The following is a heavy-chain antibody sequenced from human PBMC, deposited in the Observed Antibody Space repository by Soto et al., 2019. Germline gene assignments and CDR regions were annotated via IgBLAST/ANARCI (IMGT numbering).Heavy chain of an antibody. Sequence: SETLSLTCAVYGGSFSGYYWSWIRQPPGKGLEWIGEINHSGSTNYNPSLKSRVTISVDTSKNQFSPKLSSVTAADTAVYYCARGCPWFDPWGQGTLVTVSS. CDR1: GGSFSGYY. J-gene: IGHJ5*02. CDR3: ARGCPWFDP. CDR2: INHSGST. V-gene: IGHV4-34*01.